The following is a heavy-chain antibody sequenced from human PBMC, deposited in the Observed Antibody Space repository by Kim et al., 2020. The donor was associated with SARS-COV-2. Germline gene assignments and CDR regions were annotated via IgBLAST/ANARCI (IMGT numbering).Heavy chain of an antibody. CDR3: AKVVVESVYYYDSSGYPIDY. J-gene: IGHJ4*02. D-gene: IGHD3-22*01. Sequence: GGSLRLSCAASGFTFSSYAMSWVRQAPGKGLEWVSAISGSGGSTYYADSVKGRFTISRDNSKNTLYLQMNSLRAEDTAVYYCAKVVVESVYYYDSSGYPIDYWGQGTLVTVSS. V-gene: IGHV3-23*01. CDR1: GFTFSSYA. CDR2: ISGSGGST.